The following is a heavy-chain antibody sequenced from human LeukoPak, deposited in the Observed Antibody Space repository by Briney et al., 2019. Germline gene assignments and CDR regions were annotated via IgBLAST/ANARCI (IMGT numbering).Heavy chain of an antibody. CDR1: GGPFSSYA. CDR3: ARGKRDPSYYYYGMDV. Sequence: SVKVSCKAAGGPFSSYAISWVRQAPGQGLEWMGGIIPIFGTANYAQKFQGRVTITADESTSTAYMELSSLRSEDTAVYYCARGKRDPSYYYYGMDVWGKGTTVTVSS. V-gene: IGHV1-69*13. CDR2: IIPIFGTA. J-gene: IGHJ6*04.